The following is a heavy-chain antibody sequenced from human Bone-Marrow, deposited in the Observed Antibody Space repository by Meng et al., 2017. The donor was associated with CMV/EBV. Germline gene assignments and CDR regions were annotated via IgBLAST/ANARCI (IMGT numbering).Heavy chain of an antibody. D-gene: IGHD3-22*01. CDR2: ISSSGSTI. Sequence: GESLKISCAASGFTFSDYYMSWIRQAPGKGLEWVSYISSSGSTIYYADSVKGRFTISRDNARNSLFLQMSSLRAEDTAVYYCASEIGNYYDISGYYFLGYFDCWGQGTQVTVSS. CDR1: GFTFSDYY. V-gene: IGHV3-11*04. J-gene: IGHJ4*02. CDR3: ASEIGNYYDISGYYFLGYFDC.